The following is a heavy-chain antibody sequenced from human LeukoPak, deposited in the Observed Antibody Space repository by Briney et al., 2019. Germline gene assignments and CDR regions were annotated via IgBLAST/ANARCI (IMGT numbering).Heavy chain of an antibody. CDR2: INHSGST. CDR1: GGSFSGYY. D-gene: IGHD6-13*01. Sequence: PSETLSLTCAVYGGSFSGYYWSWIRQPPGKGLEWIGEINHSGSTNHNPSLKSRVTISEDTSKNQFSLKLSSVTAADMAVYYCARARSWYSSSAFDIWGQGTMVTVSS. J-gene: IGHJ3*02. V-gene: IGHV4-34*01. CDR3: ARARSWYSSSAFDI.